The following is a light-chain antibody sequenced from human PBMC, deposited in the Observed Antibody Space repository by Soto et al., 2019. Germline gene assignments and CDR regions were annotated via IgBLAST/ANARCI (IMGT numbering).Light chain of an antibody. Sequence: DIQMTQSPSSLSASVGDRVTITCRASQGISNYLAWYQQKPGKVPKLLIYAASTLQTEVPSRFSGSGSGTDFTLTISSLQPEDVATYYGQKYNSAPFTFDPGTKVDIK. CDR3: QKYNSAPFT. J-gene: IGKJ3*01. V-gene: IGKV1-27*01. CDR1: QGISNY. CDR2: AAS.